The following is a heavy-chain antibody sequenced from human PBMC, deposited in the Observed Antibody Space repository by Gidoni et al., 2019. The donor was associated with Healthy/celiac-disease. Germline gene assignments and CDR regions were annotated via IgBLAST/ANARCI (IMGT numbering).Heavy chain of an antibody. J-gene: IGHJ5*02. CDR2: LSAYNGNT. CDR3: ARLELYYDFWSGYLRGNWFDP. Sequence: QVQLVQSGAEVKKPGASVKVSCKASGYTFTSYGISWVRQAPGQGLEWMGWLSAYNGNTNYAQQLQGRVTMTTDTSTSTAYMELRSLRSDDTAVYYCARLELYYDFWSGYLRGNWFDPWGQGTLVTVSS. V-gene: IGHV1-18*04. D-gene: IGHD3-3*01. CDR1: GYTFTSYG.